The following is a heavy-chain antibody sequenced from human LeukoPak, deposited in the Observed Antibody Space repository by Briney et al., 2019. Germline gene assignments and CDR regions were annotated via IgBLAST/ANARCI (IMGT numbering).Heavy chain of an antibody. CDR1: GYTFTNYF. Sequence: ASVKVSCKASGYTFTNYFIYWVRQAPGQGLEWMGIINPSSGSTSYPQKFQGSVTMTRDTSTSTVYMELSSLRSEDTAVYYCARAYYFDTSGYYPGGDYWGQGTLVTVSS. CDR2: INPSSGST. J-gene: IGHJ4*02. V-gene: IGHV1-46*01. D-gene: IGHD3-22*01. CDR3: ARAYYFDTSGYYPGGDY.